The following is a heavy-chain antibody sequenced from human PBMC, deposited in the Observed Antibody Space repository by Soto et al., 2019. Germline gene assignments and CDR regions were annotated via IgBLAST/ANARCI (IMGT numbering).Heavy chain of an antibody. CDR1: GFTFDDYA. D-gene: IGHD3-22*01. Sequence: GGSLRLSCAASGFTFDDYAMHWVRQAPGKGLEWVSGISWNSGSIGYADSVKGRFTISRDNAKNSLYLQMNSLRAEDTALYYCASSNKYYYDSIDAFDIWGQGTMVTVSS. CDR3: ASSNKYYYDSIDAFDI. V-gene: IGHV3-9*01. J-gene: IGHJ3*02. CDR2: ISWNSGSI.